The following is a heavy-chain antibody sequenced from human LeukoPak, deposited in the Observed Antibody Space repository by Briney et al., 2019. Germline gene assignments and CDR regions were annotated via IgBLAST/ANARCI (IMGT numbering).Heavy chain of an antibody. Sequence: PSETLSLTCTVSGGSISSYYWSWIRQPPGKGLEWIGYIYTSGSTNYNPSLKSRVTISVDTSKNQFSLKLSSVTAADTAVYYCARLSDFWSGYGSGNFDYWGQGPLVTVSS. CDR1: GGSISSYY. CDR2: IYTSGST. D-gene: IGHD3-3*01. CDR3: ARLSDFWSGYGSGNFDY. V-gene: IGHV4-4*09. J-gene: IGHJ4*02.